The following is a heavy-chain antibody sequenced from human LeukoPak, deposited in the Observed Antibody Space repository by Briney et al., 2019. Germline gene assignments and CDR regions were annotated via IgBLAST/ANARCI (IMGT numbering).Heavy chain of an antibody. CDR2: INHSGST. V-gene: IGHV4-34*01. CDR3: ARGLRQWLVSRPEAQFDY. CDR1: GGSFSGYY. Sequence: PSETLSLTCAVYGGSFSGYYWSWIRQPPGKGLEWIGEINHSGSTNYNLSLKSRVTISVDTSKNQFSLKLSSVTAADTAVYYCARGLRQWLVSRPEAQFDYWGQGTLVTVSS. J-gene: IGHJ4*02. D-gene: IGHD6-19*01.